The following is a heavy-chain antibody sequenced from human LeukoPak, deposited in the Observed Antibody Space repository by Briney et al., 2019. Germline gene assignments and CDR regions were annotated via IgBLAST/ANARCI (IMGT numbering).Heavy chain of an antibody. J-gene: IGHJ4*02. CDR2: ISSSSSYI. D-gene: IGHD3-10*01. CDR3: ARVELLWFGELSDNYFDY. V-gene: IGHV3-21*01. Sequence: KPGGSLRLSCAASGFTFSSYSMNWVRQAPGKGLEWVSSISSSSSYIYYADSVKGRFTISRDNAKNSLYLQMNSLRAEDTAVYYCARVELLWFGELSDNYFDYWGQGTLVTVSS. CDR1: GFTFSSYS.